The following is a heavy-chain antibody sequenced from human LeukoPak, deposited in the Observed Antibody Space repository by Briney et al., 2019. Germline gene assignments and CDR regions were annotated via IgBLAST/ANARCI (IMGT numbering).Heavy chain of an antibody. CDR1: GGSISSYY. D-gene: IGHD4-17*01. CDR2: IYYSGTT. V-gene: IGHV4-59*01. J-gene: IGHJ4*02. CDR3: VRDKGDVTRASSERFDY. Sequence: PSETLSLTCTVSGGSISSYYWSWIRQPPGKGLKWIGYIYYSGTTNYNPSLKSRVAISVDTSKNQFSLKLTSVTAADTAVYYCVRDKGDVTRASSERFDYWGQGTLVTVSS.